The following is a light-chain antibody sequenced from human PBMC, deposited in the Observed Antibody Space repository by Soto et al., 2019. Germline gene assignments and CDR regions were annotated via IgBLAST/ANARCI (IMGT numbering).Light chain of an antibody. CDR1: QSISSY. V-gene: IGKV1-33*01. Sequence: ILMTQTESSQSASVGDRVTITCLVSQSISSYLNWYQQKPGKAPKLLIYDASNLETGVPSRFSGSGSGTDFTFTISSLKPEDIATYYCQQYDNLLLPFGGGSNVDVK. CDR3: QQYDNLLLP. CDR2: DAS. J-gene: IGKJ4*01.